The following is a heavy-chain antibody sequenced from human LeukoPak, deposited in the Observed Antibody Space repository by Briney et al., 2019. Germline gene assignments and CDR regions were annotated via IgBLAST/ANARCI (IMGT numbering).Heavy chain of an antibody. D-gene: IGHD3-16*01. CDR2: INHNGYVN. CDR3: ARGGGLDV. CDR1: GFTFSSYW. V-gene: IGHV3-7*03. J-gene: IGHJ6*02. Sequence: GGSLRLSCAASGFTFSSYWMNWARQAPGKGLEWVASINHNGYVNYYVDSVKGRFTISRDNAKNSLYLQMSNLRAEDTAVYFCARGGGLDVWDQGATVTVSS.